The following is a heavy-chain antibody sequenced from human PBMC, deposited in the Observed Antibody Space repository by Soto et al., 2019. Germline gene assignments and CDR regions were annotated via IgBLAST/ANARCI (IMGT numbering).Heavy chain of an antibody. V-gene: IGHV3-30*03. CDR3: AIWDSGSSSGG. D-gene: IGHD1-26*01. CDR1: GFTFSSYG. CDR2: ISYDGSNK. Sequence: PGGSLRLSCAASGFTFSSYGMHWVRQAPGKGLEWVAVISYDGSNKYYADSVKGRFTISRDNSKNTLYLQMNSLRAEDTAVYYCAIWDSGSSSGGWGQGTLVTVSS. J-gene: IGHJ4*02.